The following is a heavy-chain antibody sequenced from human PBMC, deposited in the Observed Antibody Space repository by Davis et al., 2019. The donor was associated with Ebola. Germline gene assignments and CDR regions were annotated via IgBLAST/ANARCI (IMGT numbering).Heavy chain of an antibody. CDR3: AREGSYHWFDP. J-gene: IGHJ5*02. CDR2: IYRSGGT. V-gene: IGHV4-31*03. CDR1: GGFISSGGYY. Sequence: PSETLSLTCSVSGGFISSGGYYWSWIRQRPGKGLEWIGNIYRSGGTDYNPSLRSRVSISVDTSRNEFSLRLTSMTDADTAIYFCAREGSYHWFDPWGQGIQVTGSS.